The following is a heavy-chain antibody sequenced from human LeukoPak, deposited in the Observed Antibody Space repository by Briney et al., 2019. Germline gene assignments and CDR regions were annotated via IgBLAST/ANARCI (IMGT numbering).Heavy chain of an antibody. CDR1: GFTFSSYA. D-gene: IGHD6-19*01. CDR3: ASGVVPGYSSGWTTPSGYAFDY. CDR2: ISGSGGST. J-gene: IGHJ4*02. V-gene: IGHV3-23*01. Sequence: PGGSLRLSCAASGFTFSSYAMSWVRQAPGKGLEWVSAISGSGGSTYYADSVKGRFTISRDNSKNTLYLQMNSLRAEDTAVYYCASGVVPGYSSGWTTPSGYAFDYWGQGTLVTVSS.